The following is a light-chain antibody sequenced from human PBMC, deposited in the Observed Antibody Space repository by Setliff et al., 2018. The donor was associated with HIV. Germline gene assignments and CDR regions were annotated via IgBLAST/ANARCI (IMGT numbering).Light chain of an antibody. CDR1: QTMSSW. J-gene: IGKJ2*01. CDR2: KVS. V-gene: IGKV1-5*03. Sequence: DIQMTQSPSTLSASIGDRVTITCRASQTMSSWLAWYHQQPGKAPKLLIYKVSTLESGVPSRFSGSGSGTEFTLSISSLQPEDFGHYYCQHYNVFGQGTKVDIK. CDR3: QHYNV.